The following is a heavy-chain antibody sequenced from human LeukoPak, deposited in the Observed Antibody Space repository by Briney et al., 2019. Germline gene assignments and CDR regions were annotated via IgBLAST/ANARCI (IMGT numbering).Heavy chain of an antibody. CDR2: ISSSNI. J-gene: IGHJ4*02. D-gene: IGHD2-15*01. V-gene: IGHV3-21*01. CDR3: ARGAGYCTSSSCHLWSDY. Sequence: GGSLRLSCAASEFPFSSYSMNWVRQAPGKGLEWVSSISSSNIYYADSVKGRFAISRDNAKNALYLQMNSLGAEDTAVYYCARGAGYCTSSSCHLWSDYWGQGTLVTVSS. CDR1: EFPFSSYS.